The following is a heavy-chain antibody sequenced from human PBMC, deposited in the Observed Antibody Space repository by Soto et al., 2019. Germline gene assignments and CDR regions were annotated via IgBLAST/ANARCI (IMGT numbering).Heavy chain of an antibody. CDR1: GGSISSYY. Sequence: PSETLSLTCTVSGGSISSYYWSWIRQPPGKGLEWIGYIYYSGSTNYNPSLKSRVTISVDTSKNQFSLKLSSVTAADTAVYYCASGDSSSWYGGGYWFDPWGQGTLVTVSS. J-gene: IGHJ5*02. CDR3: ASGDSSSWYGGGYWFDP. V-gene: IGHV4-59*01. D-gene: IGHD6-13*01. CDR2: IYYSGST.